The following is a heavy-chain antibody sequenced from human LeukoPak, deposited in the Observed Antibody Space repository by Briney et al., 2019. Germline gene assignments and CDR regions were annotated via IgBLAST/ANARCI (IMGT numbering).Heavy chain of an antibody. CDR3: ARDRIAVASYYWYFDL. Sequence: SETLSLTCTVSGGSISSYYWSWIRQPAGKGLEWIGRIYTSGSTNYNPSLKSRVTMSVDTSKNQFSLKLSSVTAADTAVYYCARDRIAVASYYWYFDLWGRGTLVTVSS. V-gene: IGHV4-4*07. CDR1: GGSISSYY. D-gene: IGHD6-19*01. J-gene: IGHJ2*01. CDR2: IYTSGST.